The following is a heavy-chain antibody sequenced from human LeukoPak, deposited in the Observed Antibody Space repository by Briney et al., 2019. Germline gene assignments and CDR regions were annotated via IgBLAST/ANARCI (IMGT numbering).Heavy chain of an antibody. CDR3: ARWTYYYDSSGYFDY. CDR1: GFPFSSHG. CDR2: ITSSGNI. J-gene: IGHJ4*02. Sequence: GGSLRLSCAASGFPFSSHGMSWVRQAPGKGLEWVSTITSSGNIYYADSVKGRFTISRDNSKNTLYLQMNSLRAEDTAVYYCARWTYYYDSSGYFDYWGQGTLVTVSS. V-gene: IGHV3-23*01. D-gene: IGHD3-22*01.